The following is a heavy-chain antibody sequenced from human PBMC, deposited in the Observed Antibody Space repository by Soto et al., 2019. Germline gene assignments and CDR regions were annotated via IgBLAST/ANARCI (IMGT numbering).Heavy chain of an antibody. Sequence: PSETLSLTCTVAGSSNSSSSYYWDWIRQPPGKGMEWIGSIFYSGSTYYNPSIKSRVTISGETSKNQFTLKLSSVNAAVTVMYYCVCIFSGGYSYGLYYDGMEVWGQGTTVTVSS. D-gene: IGHD5-18*01. CDR3: VCIFSGGYSYGLYYDGMEV. CDR2: IFYSGST. V-gene: IGHV4-39*01. CDR1: GSSNSSSSYY. J-gene: IGHJ6*01.